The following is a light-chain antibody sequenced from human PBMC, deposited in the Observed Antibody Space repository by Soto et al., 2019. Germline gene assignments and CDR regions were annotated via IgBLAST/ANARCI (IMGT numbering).Light chain of an antibody. V-gene: IGLV4-60*02. CDR2: LEGSGSY. J-gene: IGLJ3*02. CDR3: ETWGSNTRV. Sequence: QSVLTQSSSASASLGSSVKLTCTLSNGHSSNIIPWHQQQPGKAPRYLMTLEGSGSYNKGSGVPDRFSGSSSGADRYLTTSNLQFEDEADYYCETWGSNTRVFGGGTKLTVL. CDR1: NGHSSNI.